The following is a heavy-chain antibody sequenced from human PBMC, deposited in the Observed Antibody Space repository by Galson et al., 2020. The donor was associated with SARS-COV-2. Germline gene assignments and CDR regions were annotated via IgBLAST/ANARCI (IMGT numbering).Heavy chain of an antibody. D-gene: IGHD3-10*01. Sequence: QLGESLKISCAASGFTFSSYGMHWVRQAPGKGLEWVAVIWYDGSNKYYADSVKGRFTISRDNSKNTLYLQMNSLRAEDTAVYYCARDPQTQWFGEQDPMDVWGQGTTVTVSS. V-gene: IGHV3-33*01. J-gene: IGHJ6*02. CDR2: IWYDGSNK. CDR3: ARDPQTQWFGEQDPMDV. CDR1: GFTFSSYG.